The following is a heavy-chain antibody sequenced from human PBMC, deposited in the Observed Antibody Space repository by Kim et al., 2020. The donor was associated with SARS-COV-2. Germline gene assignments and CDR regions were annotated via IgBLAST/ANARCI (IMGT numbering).Heavy chain of an antibody. V-gene: IGHV1-18*01. D-gene: IGHD3-10*01. CDR3: ARVLDVTMVRGVIDPLFDY. CDR2: ISAYNGNT. Sequence: ASVKVSCKASGYTFTSYGISWVRQAPGQGLEWMGWISAYNGNTNYAQKLQGRVTMTTDTSTSTAYMELRSLRSDDTAVYYCARVLDVTMVRGVIDPLFDYWGQGTLVTVSS. CDR1: GYTFTSYG. J-gene: IGHJ4*02.